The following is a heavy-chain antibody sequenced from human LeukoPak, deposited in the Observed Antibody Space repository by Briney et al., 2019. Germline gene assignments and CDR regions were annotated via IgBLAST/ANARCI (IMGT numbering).Heavy chain of an antibody. V-gene: IGHV1-46*01. CDR3: ARDHGSAYYRAPRH. CDR2: INPSGGST. D-gene: IGHD3-10*01. J-gene: IGHJ4*02. Sequence: ASVKVSCKASGYIFANYYMHWVRQAPGQGLEWMGTINPSGGSTTYAQKFQGRVTMTRDTSTSTVYMELSSLRSEDTAVYYCARDHGSAYYRAPRHWGQGTLVTVSS. CDR1: GYIFANYY.